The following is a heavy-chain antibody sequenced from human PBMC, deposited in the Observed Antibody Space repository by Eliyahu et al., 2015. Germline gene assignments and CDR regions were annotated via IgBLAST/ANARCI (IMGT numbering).Heavy chain of an antibody. CDR1: GFTFXSYA. V-gene: IGHV3-33*01. CDR2: IWYDGSNK. Sequence: QVQLVESGGGVVQPGRSXRXXCAASGFTFXSYAMPWVRQAPGKGLEWVAVIWYDGSNKYYADSAKGRFTISRDISENTLYLQMNSLRAEDTAVYYCAREIGGFRSNYFDYWGQGTLVTVSS. J-gene: IGHJ4*02. CDR3: AREIGGFRSNYFDY. D-gene: IGHD2-21*01.